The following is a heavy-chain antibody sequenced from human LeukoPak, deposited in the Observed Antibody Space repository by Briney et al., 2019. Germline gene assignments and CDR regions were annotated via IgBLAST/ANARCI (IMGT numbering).Heavy chain of an antibody. D-gene: IGHD3-9*01. CDR1: GFTFSSYA. Sequence: GGSLRLSCAASGFTFSSYAMHWVRQAPGKGLEWVAVVSYGGSNKYYADSVKGRFTISRDNSKNTLYLQMNSLRAEDTAIYYCVKWGDYDVLTNYYVPDYWGQGSLVTVSS. CDR3: VKWGDYDVLTNYYVPDY. CDR2: VSYGGSNK. V-gene: IGHV3-30-3*01. J-gene: IGHJ4*02.